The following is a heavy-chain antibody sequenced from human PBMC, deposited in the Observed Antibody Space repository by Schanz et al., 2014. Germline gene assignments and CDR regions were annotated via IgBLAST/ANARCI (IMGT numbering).Heavy chain of an antibody. V-gene: IGHV1-69*08. J-gene: IGHJ5*02. CDR3: AREVGLYDRGWFDP. CDR1: GGTFSSYT. Sequence: QVQLVQSGAEVKKPGSSVKVSCTASGGTFSSYTISWIRQAPGQGLEWMGRIIPVLAIADYAQKFQGRVTMTADKSTSTASMELSSLRSEDTAVYYCAREVGLYDRGWFDPWGQGTLVTVSS. D-gene: IGHD3-22*01. CDR2: IIPVLAIA.